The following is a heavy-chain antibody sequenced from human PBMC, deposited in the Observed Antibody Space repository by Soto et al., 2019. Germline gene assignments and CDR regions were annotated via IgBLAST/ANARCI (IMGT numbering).Heavy chain of an antibody. CDR1: GGSISSYY. J-gene: IGHJ6*02. Sequence: SETLSLTCTVSGGSISSYYWSWIRQPPGKGLEWIGYIYYSGSTNYNPSLKSRVTISVDTSKNQFSLKLSSVTAADTAVYYCARSVYSSSWYDYYYGMDVWGQGTTVTV. D-gene: IGHD6-13*01. CDR2: IYYSGST. CDR3: ARSVYSSSWYDYYYGMDV. V-gene: IGHV4-59*01.